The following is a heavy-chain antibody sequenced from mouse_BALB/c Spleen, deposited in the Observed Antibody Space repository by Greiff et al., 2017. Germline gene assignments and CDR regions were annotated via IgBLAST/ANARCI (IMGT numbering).Heavy chain of an antibody. J-gene: IGHJ4*01. V-gene: IGHV1-62-2*01. CDR2: FYPGSGSI. Sequence: QVQLKESGAELVKPGASVKLSCKASGYTFTEYIIHWVKQRPGQGLEWIGWFYPGSGSIKYNEKFKDKATLTADKSSSTVYMELSRLTSEDSAVYFCARHEEYYYYGYAMDYWGQGTSVTVSS. CDR3: ARHEEYYYYGYAMDY. CDR1: GYTFTEYI. D-gene: IGHD1-1*01.